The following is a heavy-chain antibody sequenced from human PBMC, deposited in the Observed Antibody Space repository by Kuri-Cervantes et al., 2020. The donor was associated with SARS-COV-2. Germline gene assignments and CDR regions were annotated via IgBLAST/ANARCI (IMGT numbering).Heavy chain of an antibody. V-gene: IGHV1-69*05. J-gene: IGHJ4*02. Sequence: SVKVSCKPSGGTFNSYGINWVRQAPGQGLEWMGGIIPLFRSANYAQKLQGRVTITTDKSTSTAYMELNSLRSEDTALYYCATSPGAPYYFDYWGQGTLVTVSS. CDR3: ATSPGAPYYFDY. CDR2: IIPLFRSA. D-gene: IGHD3-16*01. CDR1: GGTFNSYG.